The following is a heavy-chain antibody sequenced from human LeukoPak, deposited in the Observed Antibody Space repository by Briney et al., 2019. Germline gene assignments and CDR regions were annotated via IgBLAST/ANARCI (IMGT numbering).Heavy chain of an antibody. CDR2: ISYDGSNI. D-gene: IGHD5-24*01. V-gene: IGHV3-30*04. J-gene: IGHJ2*01. CDR3: ARIPLDGHWYFDL. CDR1: EFNFMSYS. Sequence: GGSLRLSCVASEFNFMSYSMHWVRQAPVEGLQWVAAISYDGSNIFYGDSVKGRFTISRDNSKNTLYLQMNNLRTEDTAVYYCARIPLDGHWYFDLWGRGTLVTVSS.